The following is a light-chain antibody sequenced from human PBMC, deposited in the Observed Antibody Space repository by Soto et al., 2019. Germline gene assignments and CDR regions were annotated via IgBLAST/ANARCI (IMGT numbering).Light chain of an antibody. CDR2: DVS. CDR3: SSSTTRNPPQIV. Sequence: QSVLTQPASVSGSPGQSIPISCPGTSSDVGGFNYVSWYQNHPGKTPKPIIFDVSNRPSVVSNRFSGSKSGNTASLTISGLQHEDEADYYCSSSTTRNPPQIVFGTGTELTVL. CDR1: SSDVGGFNY. J-gene: IGLJ1*01. V-gene: IGLV2-14*03.